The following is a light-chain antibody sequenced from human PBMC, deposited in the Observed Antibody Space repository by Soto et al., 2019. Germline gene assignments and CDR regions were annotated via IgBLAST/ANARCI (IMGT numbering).Light chain of an antibody. V-gene: IGLV2-11*01. CDR3: CSYAGSTDF. CDR2: EVN. Sequence: QSALTQPRSVSGSPGQSVTISCTGTSSDIGGYNYVSWYQQHPGKAPKLMISEVNKRPSGVPDRFSGSKSGNTAALTISGLQAEDEAAYYCCSYAGSTDFVGTGTKLTVL. CDR1: SSDIGGYNY. J-gene: IGLJ1*01.